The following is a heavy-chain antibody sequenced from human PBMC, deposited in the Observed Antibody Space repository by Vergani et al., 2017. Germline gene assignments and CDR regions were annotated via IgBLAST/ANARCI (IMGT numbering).Heavy chain of an antibody. J-gene: IGHJ6*02. Sequence: QVQLVQSGAEVKKPGASVKVSCKASGGTFSSYTISWVRQAPGQGLEWMGRIIPILGIANYAQKFQGRVTITADKSTSTAYMELSSLRSEDTAVYYWAAEGMVRGVIIDGMDVWGQGTTVTVSS. V-gene: IGHV1-69*02. D-gene: IGHD3-10*01. CDR3: AAEGMVRGVIIDGMDV. CDR2: IIPILGIA. CDR1: GGTFSSYT.